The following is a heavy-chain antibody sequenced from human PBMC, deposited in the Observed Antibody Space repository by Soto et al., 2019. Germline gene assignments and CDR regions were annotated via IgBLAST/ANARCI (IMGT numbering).Heavy chain of an antibody. Sequence: VGTLRLSCEASGINFRAFWMHWVRPPPGKGPEWVSNIPSDGRDVSYADSVRGRFTISRDDARNTLYLQMSTLRVEDTAIYYCTRDDSGLGIDYWGKGTQVTVSS. J-gene: IGHJ4*02. CDR2: IPSDGRDV. D-gene: IGHD1-26*01. V-gene: IGHV3-74*01. CDR1: GINFRAFW. CDR3: TRDDSGLGIDY.